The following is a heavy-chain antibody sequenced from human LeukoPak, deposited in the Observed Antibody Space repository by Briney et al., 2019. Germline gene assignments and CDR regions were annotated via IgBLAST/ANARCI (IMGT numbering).Heavy chain of an antibody. J-gene: IGHJ3*02. CDR1: GGTFSSYA. CDR3: ARHMGASDAFDI. CDR2: INPSGGST. V-gene: IGHV1-46*01. Sequence: ASVKVSCKASGGTFSSYAISWVRQAPGQGLERMGIINPSGGSTSYAQKFQGRVTMTRDTSTSTVYMELSSLRSEDTAVYYCARHMGASDAFDIWGQGTMVTVSS.